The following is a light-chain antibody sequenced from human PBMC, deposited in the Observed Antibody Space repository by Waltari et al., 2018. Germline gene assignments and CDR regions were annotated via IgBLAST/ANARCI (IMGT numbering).Light chain of an antibody. Sequence: DIQMTQSPSSLSASVGDRVTITCQASQDISNYVSWYQHKPGKAPSLLIYDASKLEAGVSSRFSESGSGTIFTLTINSLRPEDIATYYCQQYDSLLTFGGGTKVQI. V-gene: IGKV1-33*01. CDR2: DAS. J-gene: IGKJ4*01. CDR1: QDISNY. CDR3: QQYDSLLT.